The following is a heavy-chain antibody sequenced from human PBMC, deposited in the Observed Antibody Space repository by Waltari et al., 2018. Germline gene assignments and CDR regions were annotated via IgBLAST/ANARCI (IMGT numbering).Heavy chain of an antibody. V-gene: IGHV4-34*01. Sequence: QVQLQQWGAGLLKPSETLPLTCAVYGGSFSGYYWSWIRPPPGKGLEWIGEINHSGSTNYNPSLKSRVTISIDTSKNQVSLKLSSVTAADTAVYYCARGRVAALYCYYYYMDVWGKGTTFTISS. CDR3: ARGRVAALYCYYYYMDV. D-gene: IGHD6-6*01. CDR2: INHSGST. J-gene: IGHJ6*03. CDR1: GGSFSGYY.